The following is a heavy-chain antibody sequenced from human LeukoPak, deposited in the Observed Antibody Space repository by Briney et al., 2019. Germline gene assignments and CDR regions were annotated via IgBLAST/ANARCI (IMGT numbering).Heavy chain of an antibody. V-gene: IGHV4-34*01. CDR1: GGSFSGYY. D-gene: IGHD3-10*01. CDR3: AVALSMDGCY. CDR2: INHSGST. J-gene: IGHJ4*02. Sequence: SETLSLTCAVYGGSFSGYYWSWIRQPPGKGLEWIGEINHSGSTNYNPSLKSRVTISVDKSKNQFSLKLSSVTAADTAVYYCAVALSMDGCYWGQGTLVTVSS.